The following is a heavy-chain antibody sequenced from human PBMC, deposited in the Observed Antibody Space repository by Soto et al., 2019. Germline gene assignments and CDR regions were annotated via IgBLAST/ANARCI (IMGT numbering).Heavy chain of an antibody. CDR3: ARQIRDTAMVNFDY. Sequence: KPSETLSLTCAVSGGSISSSNWWSWVRQPPGKGLEWIGEIYHSGSTNYNPSLKSRVTISVDKSKNQFSLKLSSVTAADTAVYYCARQIRDTAMVNFDYWGQGTLVTVSS. CDR1: GGSISSSNW. D-gene: IGHD5-18*01. V-gene: IGHV4-4*02. CDR2: IYHSGST. J-gene: IGHJ4*02.